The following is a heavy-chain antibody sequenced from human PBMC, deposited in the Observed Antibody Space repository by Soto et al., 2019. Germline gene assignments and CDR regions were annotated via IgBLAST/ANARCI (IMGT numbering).Heavy chain of an antibody. J-gene: IGHJ4*02. CDR1: GFPFGDFG. V-gene: IGHV3-30*03. Sequence: GVSLRLSCAASGFPFGDFGMHWLRQAPGKGLEWVAVISHDGSDKFYADSVKGRFTISRDNAKNSLYLQMNSLRVDDTAIYYCARDRGPNTPDYWGQGTLVTVSS. CDR2: ISHDGSDK. CDR3: ARDRGPNTPDY.